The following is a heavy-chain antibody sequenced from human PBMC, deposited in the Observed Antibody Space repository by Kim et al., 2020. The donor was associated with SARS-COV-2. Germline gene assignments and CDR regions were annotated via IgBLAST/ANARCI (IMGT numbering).Heavy chain of an antibody. D-gene: IGHD4-17*01. CDR1: GYTFTSYG. CDR3: ARVPPGHDYGGRGYYYYGMDV. Sequence: ASVKVSCKASGYTFTSYGISWVRQAPGQGLEWMGWISAYNGNTNYAQKLQGRVTMTTDTSTSTAYMELRSLRSDDTAVYYCARVPPGHDYGGRGYYYYGMDVWGQGTTVTVSS. CDR2: ISAYNGNT. J-gene: IGHJ6*02. V-gene: IGHV1-18*01.